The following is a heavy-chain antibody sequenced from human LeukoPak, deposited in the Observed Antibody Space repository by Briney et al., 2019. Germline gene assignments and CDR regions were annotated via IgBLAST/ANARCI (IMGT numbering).Heavy chain of an antibody. CDR3: ARHQFGGDY. CDR2: IYYSGST. V-gene: IGHV4-59*08. CDR1: GGSISSYY. J-gene: IGHJ4*02. D-gene: IGHD3-10*01. Sequence: SSETLSLNCTVSGGSISSYYWSWIRQPPGKRLEWIGYIYYSGSTNYNPSLKSRITISVDTSKTQFSLKLSSVTAADTAVYYCARHQFGGDYWGQGTLVTVSS.